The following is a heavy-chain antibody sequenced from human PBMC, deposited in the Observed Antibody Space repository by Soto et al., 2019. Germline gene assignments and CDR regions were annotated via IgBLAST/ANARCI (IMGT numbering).Heavy chain of an antibody. V-gene: IGHV3-30*18. CDR3: AKSRYSSGLDAFDM. Sequence: QVQLVESGGGVVQPGRSLRLSCAASGFIFNSYGMHWFRQAPGKGLEWVAVISYDGNNKYYADSVKGRITISRDNSKNTLYLQMNSLRVEDTAVYYCAKSRYSSGLDAFDMWGQGTMVTVSS. D-gene: IGHD6-19*01. J-gene: IGHJ3*02. CDR2: ISYDGNNK. CDR1: GFIFNSYG.